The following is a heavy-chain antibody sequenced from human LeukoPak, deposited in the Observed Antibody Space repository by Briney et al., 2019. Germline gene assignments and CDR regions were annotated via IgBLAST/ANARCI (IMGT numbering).Heavy chain of an antibody. CDR1: GGSFSGYY. V-gene: IGHV4-34*01. Sequence: SSETLSLTCAVYGGSFSGYYWSWIRQPPGKGLEWIGEINHSGSTNYNPSLKSRVTISVDTSKNQFSLKLSSVTAADTAVYYCARGRRPRDFDIWGQGTMVTVSS. D-gene: IGHD3-10*01. CDR3: ARGRRPRDFDI. CDR2: INHSGST. J-gene: IGHJ3*02.